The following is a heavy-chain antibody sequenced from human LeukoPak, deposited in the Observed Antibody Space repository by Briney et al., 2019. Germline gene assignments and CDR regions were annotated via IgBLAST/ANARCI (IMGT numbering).Heavy chain of an antibody. Sequence: GASVKVSCKGSGYIFTSYGISWVRQAPGQGLEGMGWISAYNGNTNYAQKLQGRVTMTTDTSTSTAYMELRSLRSDDTAVYYCARDFYDSSGRLTVNRGDYWGQGTLVTVSS. J-gene: IGHJ4*02. CDR2: ISAYNGNT. CDR3: ARDFYDSSGRLTVNRGDY. D-gene: IGHD3-22*01. CDR1: GYIFTSYG. V-gene: IGHV1-18*01.